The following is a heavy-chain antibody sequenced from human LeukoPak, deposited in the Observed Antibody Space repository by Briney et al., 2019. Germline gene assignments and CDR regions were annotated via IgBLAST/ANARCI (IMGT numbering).Heavy chain of an antibody. CDR3: ARDGGYSPKCYYGMDV. D-gene: IGHD5-18*01. CDR1: GNTFTTYY. CDR2: INPSGGST. J-gene: IGHJ6*02. V-gene: IGHV1-46*01. Sequence: ASVKFSCKASGNTFTTYYIHWLRKAPGQGLKWLGIINPSGGSTSYAQKFQGRVTMTRDTSTSTVYMELSSLRSEDTAVYYCARDGGYSPKCYYGMDVWGQGTTVTVSS.